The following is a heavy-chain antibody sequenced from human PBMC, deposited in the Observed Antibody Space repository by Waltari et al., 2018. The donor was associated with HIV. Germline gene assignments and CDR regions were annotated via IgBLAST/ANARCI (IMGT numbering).Heavy chain of an antibody. Sequence: QVQLVQSGAEVKKPGSSVKVSCKASGGTFSSYDISWVRQAPGQGLEWMGRIIPILGIANYAQKFQGRVTITADKSTSTAYMELSSLRSEDTAVYYCASLSCSSTSCYYYGMDVWGQGTTVTVSS. V-gene: IGHV1-69*04. CDR2: IIPILGIA. CDR3: ASLSCSSTSCYYYGMDV. CDR1: GGTFSSYD. D-gene: IGHD2-2*01. J-gene: IGHJ6*02.